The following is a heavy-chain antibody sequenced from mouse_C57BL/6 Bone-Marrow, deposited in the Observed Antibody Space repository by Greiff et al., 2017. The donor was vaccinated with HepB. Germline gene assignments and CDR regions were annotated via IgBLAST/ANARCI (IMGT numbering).Heavy chain of an antibody. D-gene: IGHD2-3*01. CDR2: IDPSDSYT. CDR1: GYTFTSYW. V-gene: IGHV1-59*01. Sequence: VQLQQSGAELVRPGTSVKLSCKASGYTFTSYWMHWVKQRPGQGLEWIGVIDPSDSYTNYNQKFKGKATLTVDTSSSTAYMQLSSLTSEDSAVYYCARWDGYYGYFDVWGTGTTVTVSS. CDR3: ARWDGYYGYFDV. J-gene: IGHJ1*03.